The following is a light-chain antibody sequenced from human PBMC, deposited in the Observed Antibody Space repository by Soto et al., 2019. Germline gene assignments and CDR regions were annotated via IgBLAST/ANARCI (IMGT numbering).Light chain of an antibody. Sequence: EIVLTQSPATLSVSPGDGATLSSRASQSITRYLAWYQQKRGQAPRIXIYLASNRETGIRDRFSGSGSGTEFTLTISRLEPEDFALYYCQQYGSFSYTFGQGTKVDIK. CDR2: LAS. V-gene: IGKV3-20*01. J-gene: IGKJ2*01. CDR3: QQYGSFSYT. CDR1: QSITRY.